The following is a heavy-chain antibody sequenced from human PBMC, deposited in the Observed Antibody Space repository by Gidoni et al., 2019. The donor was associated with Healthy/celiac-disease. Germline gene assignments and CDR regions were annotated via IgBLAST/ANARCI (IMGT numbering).Heavy chain of an antibody. J-gene: IGHJ4*02. CDR2: IRSKAYGGTT. CDR1: GFTFGDYA. CDR3: TRDLGIAAAGSDYFDY. D-gene: IGHD6-13*01. V-gene: IGHV3-49*03. Sequence: EVQLVESGGGLVQPGRSLRLSCTASGFTFGDYAMRWFRQAPGKGLEWVGFIRSKAYGGTTEYAASVKGRFTIARDDSKSIAYLQMNSLKTEDTAVYYCTRDLGIAAAGSDYFDYWGQGTLVTVSS.